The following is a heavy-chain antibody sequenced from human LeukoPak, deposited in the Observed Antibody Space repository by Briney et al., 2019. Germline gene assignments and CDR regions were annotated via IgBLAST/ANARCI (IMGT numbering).Heavy chain of an antibody. V-gene: IGHV1-2*02. D-gene: IGHD3-22*01. CDR1: GYTFTSYY. Sequence: ASVKVSCKASGYTFTSYYIHWVRQAPGQGLEWMGWINPGWINPNSGGTTYARKFQGRITMATDTSISTLYMKLSSLRSDDTAVYYCAREGVTSSDDAFDFWGQGTMVIVSS. CDR2: WINPGWINPNSGGT. CDR3: AREGVTSSDDAFDF. J-gene: IGHJ3*01.